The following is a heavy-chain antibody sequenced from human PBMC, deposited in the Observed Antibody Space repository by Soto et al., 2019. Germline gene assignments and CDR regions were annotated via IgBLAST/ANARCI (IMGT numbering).Heavy chain of an antibody. Sequence: QLQLQESGSGLVKPSQTLSLTCAVSGGSINTATHSWSWIRQPPGKGLEWIGYIYHSGSTYYNPSGKSRVTISIDKSNNQFSRGRSSVTGADTAVDYCAGGGGVTTTGDDYWGQGILVTVSS. CDR3: AGGGGVTTTGDDY. D-gene: IGHD4-4*01. CDR1: GGSINTATHS. CDR2: IYHSGST. V-gene: IGHV4-30-2*01. J-gene: IGHJ4*02.